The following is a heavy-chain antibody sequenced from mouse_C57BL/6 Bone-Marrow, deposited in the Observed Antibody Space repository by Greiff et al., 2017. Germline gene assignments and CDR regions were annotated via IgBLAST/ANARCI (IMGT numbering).Heavy chain of an antibody. Sequence: EVQLQQSGPELVKPGASVKMSCKASGYTFTDYNMHWVKQSHGKSLEWIGYINPNNGGTSYNQKFKGKATLTVNKSSSTAYMELRSLTSEDSAVYYCARGPLLLRSAWFAYWGQGTLVTVSA. D-gene: IGHD1-1*01. CDR3: ARGPLLLRSAWFAY. V-gene: IGHV1-22*01. J-gene: IGHJ3*01. CDR1: GYTFTDYN. CDR2: INPNNGGT.